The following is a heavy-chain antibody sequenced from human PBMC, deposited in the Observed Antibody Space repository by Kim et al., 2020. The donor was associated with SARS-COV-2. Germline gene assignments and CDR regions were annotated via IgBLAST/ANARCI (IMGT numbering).Heavy chain of an antibody. CDR3: ARAGSSSYITIFGVVTYYMDV. CDR1: GFTFSSYG. V-gene: IGHV3-33*01. J-gene: IGHJ6*03. CDR2: IWYDGSNK. Sequence: GGSLRLSCAASGFTFSSYGMHWVRQAPGKGLEWVVVIWYDGSNKYYADSVKGRFTISRDNSKNTLYLQMNSLRAEDTAVYYCARAGSSSYITIFGVVTYYMDVWGKGTTVTVSS. D-gene: IGHD3-3*01.